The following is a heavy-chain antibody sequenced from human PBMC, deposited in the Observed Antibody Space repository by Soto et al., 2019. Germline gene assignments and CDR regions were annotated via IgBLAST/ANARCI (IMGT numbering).Heavy chain of an antibody. CDR1: GYTFTSYA. CDR2: INAGNGNT. D-gene: IGHD3-22*01. J-gene: IGHJ3*02. V-gene: IGHV1-3*01. CDR3: ARDGGDYYDSSGYYLHGAFDI. Sequence: QVQLVQSGAEVKKPGASVKVSCKASGYTFTSYAMHWVRQAPGQRLEWMGWINAGNGNTKYSQKFQGRVTITRDTSGSTAYMELSSLRSEDTAVYYCARDGGDYYDSSGYYLHGAFDIWGQGTMVTVSS.